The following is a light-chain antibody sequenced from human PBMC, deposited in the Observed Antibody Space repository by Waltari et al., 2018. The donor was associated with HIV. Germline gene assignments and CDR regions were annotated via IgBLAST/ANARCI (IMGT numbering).Light chain of an antibody. V-gene: IGLV2-23*02. J-gene: IGLJ1*01. Sequence: QSALTQPASVSGSPGQSITISCTGTSSDVGGYNYVSWYQQHPGKAPKLMSYDVSKRPSGVSNRFSGSESGNTASLTISGLQAEDEADYYCCSYAGSSTYVFGTGTKVTVL. CDR3: CSYAGSSTYV. CDR2: DVS. CDR1: SSDVGGYNY.